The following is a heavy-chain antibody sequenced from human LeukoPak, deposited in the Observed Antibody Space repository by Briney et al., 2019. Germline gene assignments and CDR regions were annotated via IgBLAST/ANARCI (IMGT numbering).Heavy chain of an antibody. CDR3: ARSSSWEQGEAFDI. J-gene: IGHJ3*02. Sequence: ASVKVSCKASGYTFTGYYMHWVRQAPGQGLEWMGWINPNSGGTNYAQKFQGRVTMTRDTSISTAYMELSSLRSEDTAVYYCARSSSWEQGEAFDIWGQGTMVTVSS. CDR1: GYTFTGYY. D-gene: IGHD6-13*01. V-gene: IGHV1-2*02. CDR2: INPNSGGT.